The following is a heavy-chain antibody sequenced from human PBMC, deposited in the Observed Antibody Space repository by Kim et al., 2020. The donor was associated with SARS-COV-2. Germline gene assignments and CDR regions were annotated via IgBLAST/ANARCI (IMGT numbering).Heavy chain of an antibody. CDR1: GYTFTKND. Sequence: ASVKVSCKASGYTFTKNDINWVRQAPGQGLEWMGWMNPKSGNSVFAQKFQGRVTVTTNISVSTAYMELGSLRSDDTAIYFCSRGRGTSNGPSWRWFDPWG. D-gene: IGHD4-4*01. CDR2: MNPKSGNS. J-gene: IGHJ5*02. CDR3: SRGRGTSNGPSWRWFDP. V-gene: IGHV1-8*01.